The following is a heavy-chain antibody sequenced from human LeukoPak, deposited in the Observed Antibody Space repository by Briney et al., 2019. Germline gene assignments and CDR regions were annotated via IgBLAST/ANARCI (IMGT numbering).Heavy chain of an antibody. D-gene: IGHD3-22*01. CDR2: ISAYNGDT. J-gene: IGHJ4*02. CDR3: ARDPSTSSGYHPSFDY. CDR1: GYTFTNYG. V-gene: IGHV1-18*01. Sequence: GASLKISCKTSGYTFTNYGFTWVRQAPGQGLEWRGWISAYNGDTHYAQNFQGRVTMTTDASTSTVYMDLRSLRSDDTAAYYCARDPSTSSGYHPSFDYWGQGTLVTVSS.